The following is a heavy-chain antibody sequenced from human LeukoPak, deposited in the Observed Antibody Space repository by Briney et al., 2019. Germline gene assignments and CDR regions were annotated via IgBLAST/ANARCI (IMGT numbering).Heavy chain of an antibody. V-gene: IGHV4-39*01. CDR3: ARINSGSYSEADY. Sequence: SETLSLTCTVSGGSISSSSYYWGWIRQPPGKGLEWIASIYYSGSTYYNPSLKSRVTISVDTSKNQFSLKLSSVTAADTAVYYCARINSGSYSEADYWGQGTLVTVSS. CDR2: IYYSGST. J-gene: IGHJ4*02. CDR1: GGSISSSSYY. D-gene: IGHD1-26*01.